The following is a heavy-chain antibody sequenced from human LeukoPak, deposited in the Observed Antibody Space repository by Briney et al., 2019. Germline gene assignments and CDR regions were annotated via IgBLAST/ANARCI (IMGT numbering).Heavy chain of an antibody. Sequence: GGSLRLSCAASGFTFSVYWMHWVRQVPGKGLVWVSRINSDGSSTSYADSVKGRFTISRDNAKNTLYVQMNSLRAEDTAVYYCAREYYYDIGDVFDIWGQGTMVTVSS. CDR2: INSDGSST. CDR1: GFTFSVYW. D-gene: IGHD3-22*01. CDR3: AREYYYDIGDVFDI. J-gene: IGHJ3*02. V-gene: IGHV3-74*01.